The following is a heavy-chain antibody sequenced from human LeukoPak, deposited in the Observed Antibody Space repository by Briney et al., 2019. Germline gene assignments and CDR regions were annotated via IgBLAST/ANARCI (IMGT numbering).Heavy chain of an antibody. D-gene: IGHD3-10*01. CDR2: IGGSGGST. CDR3: AKAPMVRGVIISN. Sequence: PGGSLRLSCAASGFTFSSYAMSWVRQAPGKGLEWVSAIGGSGGSTYYADSVKGRFTISRDNSKNTLYLQMNSLRAEDTAVYYCAKAPMVRGVIISNWGQGTLVTVSS. CDR1: GFTFSSYA. J-gene: IGHJ4*02. V-gene: IGHV3-23*01.